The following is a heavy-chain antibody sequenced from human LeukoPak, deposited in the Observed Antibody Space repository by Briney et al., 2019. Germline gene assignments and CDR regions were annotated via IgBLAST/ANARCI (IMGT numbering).Heavy chain of an antibody. CDR3: AKWGDYDILTGYYDSDY. D-gene: IGHD3-9*01. J-gene: IGHJ4*02. CDR1: GFIFSNYA. CDR2: IGGRDSGT. V-gene: IGHV3-23*01. Sequence: GGSLRLSCAASGFIFSNYAMSWVRQAPGKGLEWVSAIGGRDSGTYYADSVRGRFTVSRDDPKNTQYLQMNTLRAEDTAVYYCAKWGDYDILTGYYDSDYWGQGTLVTVSS.